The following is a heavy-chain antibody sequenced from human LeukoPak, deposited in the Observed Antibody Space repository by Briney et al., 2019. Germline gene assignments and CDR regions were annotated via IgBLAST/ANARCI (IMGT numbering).Heavy chain of an antibody. CDR1: GFTFSSYA. CDR3: ARDRDYYDSSGPLDY. J-gene: IGHJ4*02. V-gene: IGHV3-30-3*01. D-gene: IGHD3-22*01. CDR2: ISYDGSNK. Sequence: PGGSLRLSCAASGFTFSSYAMHWVRQAPGKGLEWMAVISYDGSNKYYADSVKGRFTISRDNSKNTLYLQMNSLRAEDTAVYYCARDRDYYDSSGPLDYWGQGTLVTVSS.